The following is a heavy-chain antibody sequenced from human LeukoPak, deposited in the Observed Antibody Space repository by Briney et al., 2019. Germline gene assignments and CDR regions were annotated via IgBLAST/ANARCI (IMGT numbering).Heavy chain of an antibody. CDR2: IYTSGST. D-gene: IGHD4-17*01. J-gene: IGHJ4*02. Sequence: SEPLSLTCTVSGGSISSYYWSWIRQPAGEGLEWIVRIYTSGSTNYNPSLKSRVTMSVDTSKNQFSLKLSSVTAADTAVYYCARERSDYGDYENIDYWGQGTPVTVSS. V-gene: IGHV4-4*07. CDR3: ARERSDYGDYENIDY. CDR1: GGSISSYY.